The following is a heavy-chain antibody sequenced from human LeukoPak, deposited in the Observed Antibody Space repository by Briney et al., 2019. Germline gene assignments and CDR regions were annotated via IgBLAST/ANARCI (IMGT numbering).Heavy chain of an antibody. Sequence: GGSLRLSCEASESTFSSYSMNWVRQAPGRGLGWVSFISSAGSDKFYADSVRGRFTISRDNAKNSLYLQMNSLRAEDTAVYYCARRYYSYYYMDVWGKGTTVTVSS. CDR2: ISSAGSDK. J-gene: IGHJ6*03. CDR3: ARRYYSYYYMDV. V-gene: IGHV3-21*05. CDR1: ESTFSSYS. D-gene: IGHD1-14*01.